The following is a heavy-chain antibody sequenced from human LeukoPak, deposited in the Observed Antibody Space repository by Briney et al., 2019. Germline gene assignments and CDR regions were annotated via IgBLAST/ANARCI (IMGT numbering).Heavy chain of an antibody. Sequence: PGGSMRLSCAASGITFSSYVMTWVRQPPGKGLEWVSSISGSGASAFYADSVKGRFTISRDNSKNTLYLQMNSLRAEDTAVYYCAKEVRVEYSSGSYYYYYMDVWGKGTTVTVSS. CDR2: ISGSGASA. J-gene: IGHJ6*03. CDR3: AKEVRVEYSSGSYYYYYMDV. V-gene: IGHV3-23*01. D-gene: IGHD6-19*01. CDR1: GITFSSYV.